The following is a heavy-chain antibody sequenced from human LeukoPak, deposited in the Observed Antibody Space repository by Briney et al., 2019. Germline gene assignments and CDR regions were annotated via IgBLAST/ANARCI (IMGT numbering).Heavy chain of an antibody. D-gene: IGHD3-22*01. CDR2: IYYSGRT. CDR1: GDSVSRGDSY. Sequence: SETLSLTCFVSGDSVSRGDSYWDWIRQPPGKGLEWIGTIYYSGRTYYSPSLKSRVTMSVDPSNNQFSLNLRSVTAADTAVYYCARRRYYDGSGYLEWGQGTLLSVSS. CDR3: ARRRYYDGSGYLE. J-gene: IGHJ1*01. V-gene: IGHV4-39*01.